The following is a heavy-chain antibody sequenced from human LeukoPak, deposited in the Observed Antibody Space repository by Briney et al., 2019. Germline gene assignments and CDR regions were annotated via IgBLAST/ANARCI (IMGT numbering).Heavy chain of an antibody. CDR3: AKRQIIVVSAFDY. Sequence: AGGSLRLSCAASGFTFSSYAMSWVRQAPGKGLEWVSAISGSGGSTYYADSVKGRFTISRYNSKNTLYLQMNSMRAEDTAVYYCAKRQIIVVSAFDYWGQGPLVTVSS. D-gene: IGHD2-2*01. CDR1: GFTFSSYA. J-gene: IGHJ4*02. CDR2: ISGSGGST. V-gene: IGHV3-23*01.